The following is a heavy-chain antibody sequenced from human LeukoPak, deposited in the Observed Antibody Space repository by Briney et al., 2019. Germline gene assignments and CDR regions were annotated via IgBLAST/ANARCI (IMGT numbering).Heavy chain of an antibody. V-gene: IGHV1-8*01. CDR3: ARGGYFDWLTHYYYYYMDV. CDR2: MNPNSGNT. J-gene: IGHJ6*03. D-gene: IGHD3-9*01. CDR1: GYTFTSYD. Sequence: ASVKVSCKASGYTFTSYDINWVRQATGQGLEWMGWMNPNSGNTGYAQKSQGRVTMTRNTSISTAYMELSSLRSEDTAVYYCARGGYFDWLTHYYYYYMDVWGKGTTVTISS.